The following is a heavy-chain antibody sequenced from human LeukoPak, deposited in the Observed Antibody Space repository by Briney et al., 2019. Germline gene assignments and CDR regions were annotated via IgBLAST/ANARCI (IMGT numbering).Heavy chain of an antibody. CDR2: FDPEDGET. J-gene: IGHJ4*02. CDR1: VYTLTELS. V-gene: IGHV1-24*01. Sequence: GASVNVSCKVSVYTLTELSMHWVRQAPGKGLEWMGGFDPEDGETIYAQKFQGRVTMTEDTSTDTAYMELSSLRSEDTAVYYCATEGIAVAGTPYWGQGTLVTVSS. D-gene: IGHD6-19*01. CDR3: ATEGIAVAGTPY.